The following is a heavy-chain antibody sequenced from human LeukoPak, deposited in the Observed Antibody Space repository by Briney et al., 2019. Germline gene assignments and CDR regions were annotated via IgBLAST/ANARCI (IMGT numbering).Heavy chain of an antibody. CDR2: INPNSGGT. CDR3: AKFPAGGVVIRDYYFDY. Sequence: GASVKVSCKASGYTFTGYYMHWVRQAPGQGREWMGWINPNSGGTNYAQKFQGRVTMTRDTSISTAYMELSRLRSDDTAVYYCAKFPAGGVVIRDYYFDYWGQGTLVTVSS. D-gene: IGHD3-3*01. J-gene: IGHJ4*02. V-gene: IGHV1-2*02. CDR1: GYTFTGYY.